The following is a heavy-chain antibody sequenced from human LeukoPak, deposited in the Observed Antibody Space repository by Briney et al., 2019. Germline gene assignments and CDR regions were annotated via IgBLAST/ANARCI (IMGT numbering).Heavy chain of an antibody. CDR1: GFTFDDYA. Sequence: PGGSLRLSCAASGFTFDDYAMHWVRQAPGKGLEWVSGISWNSGSIGYADSVKGRFTISRDNAKNSLYLQMNSLRAEDTALCYCAKVKGPWYYYDSSGQYDAFDIWGQGTMVTVSS. CDR2: ISWNSGSI. V-gene: IGHV3-9*01. CDR3: AKVKGPWYYYDSSGQYDAFDI. J-gene: IGHJ3*02. D-gene: IGHD3-22*01.